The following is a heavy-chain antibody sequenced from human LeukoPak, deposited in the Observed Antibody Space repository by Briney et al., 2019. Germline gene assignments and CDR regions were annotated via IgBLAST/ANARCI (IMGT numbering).Heavy chain of an antibody. J-gene: IGHJ4*02. CDR2: MNPKSGNT. CDR3: ARGGYSYGTDY. V-gene: IGHV1-8*01. Sequence: ASVKVSCKASGYTFTSYDINWVRQATGQGLEWMGWMNPKSGNTGYAQKFQGRVTMTRSTSMSTAYMELSSLRSEDTAVYYCARGGYSYGTDYWGQGTLVTVSS. CDR1: GYTFTSYD. D-gene: IGHD5-18*01.